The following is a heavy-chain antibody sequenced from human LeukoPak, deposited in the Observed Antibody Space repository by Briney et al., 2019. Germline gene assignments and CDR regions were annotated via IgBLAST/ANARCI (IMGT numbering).Heavy chain of an antibody. CDR3: ARSGMSSDQRYAIDY. Sequence: SSETLSLTCTVSGGSISSYSWNWIRQPPGKGLEGMGYIYYSGRTNYIPSLKSRVTISVDTSKNQFSLNLSSVTAADTAVYYCARSGMSSDQRYAIDYWGQGTLVTVSS. CDR1: GGSISSYS. D-gene: IGHD2-15*01. J-gene: IGHJ4*02. CDR2: IYYSGRT. V-gene: IGHV4-59*01.